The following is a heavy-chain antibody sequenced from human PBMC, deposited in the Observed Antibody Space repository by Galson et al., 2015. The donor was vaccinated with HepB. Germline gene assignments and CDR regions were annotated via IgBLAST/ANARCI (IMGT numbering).Heavy chain of an antibody. Sequence: SVKVSCKASGGTFSSYAITWVRQAPGQGLEWMGGIIPIFDTTNYAQKFQGRVTITADESTSTAYMELNRLRSEDTAVYYCARVSSKVATDIWGQGTMVTVSS. D-gene: IGHD5-12*01. CDR2: IIPIFDTT. CDR3: ARVSSKVATDI. J-gene: IGHJ3*02. CDR1: GGTFSSYA. V-gene: IGHV1-69*13.